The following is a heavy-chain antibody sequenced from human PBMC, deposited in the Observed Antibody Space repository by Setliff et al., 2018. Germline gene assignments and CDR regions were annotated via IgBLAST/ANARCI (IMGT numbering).Heavy chain of an antibody. J-gene: IGHJ4*02. CDR3: ARSTSWSSTNY. V-gene: IGHV1-46*03. CDR2: INPNGDRT. D-gene: IGHD2-2*01. CDR1: GFTFTTFY. Sequence: GASVKVSCKTSGFTFTTFYIHWVRQAPGQGLEWMMMINPNGDRTTYAQKFQGRVTMTRDTSTSTVYMELSSLRSEDTAVYYCARSTSWSSTNYWGQGTPVTVSS.